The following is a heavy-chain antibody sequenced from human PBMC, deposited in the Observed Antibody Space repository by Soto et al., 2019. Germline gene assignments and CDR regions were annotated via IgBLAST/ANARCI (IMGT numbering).Heavy chain of an antibody. CDR3: ARDCSGGSCYPGMDV. D-gene: IGHD2-15*01. Sequence: GGSLRLPCAAPGFNCNSYTKNWVRQAPWKRLAWLSSISSSGYIFYTDSVRCRFTISRDNAKNSVYLQINGLRAEDTAAYFCARDCSGGSCYPGMDVWGQGTTVTVSS. CDR2: ISSSGYI. V-gene: IGHV3-21*01. J-gene: IGHJ6*02. CDR1: GFNCNSYT.